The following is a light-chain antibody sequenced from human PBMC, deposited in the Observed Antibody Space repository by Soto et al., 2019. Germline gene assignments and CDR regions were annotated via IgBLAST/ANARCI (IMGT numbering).Light chain of an antibody. V-gene: IGKV3-20*01. Sequence: EIVLTQSPGTLSLSPGERATLSCRASQSLSRTYLAWYQQKPGQAPRLLISGVSKRAAGIPDRFSAGGSDTDFTLTISRVEPEDFALYFCQQYDDSPITLGRATRLDIK. CDR2: GVS. J-gene: IGKJ5*01. CDR1: QSLSRTY. CDR3: QQYDDSPIT.